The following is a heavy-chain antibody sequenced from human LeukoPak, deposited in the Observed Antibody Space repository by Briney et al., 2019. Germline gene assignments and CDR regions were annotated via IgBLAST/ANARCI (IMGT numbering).Heavy chain of an antibody. D-gene: IGHD6-6*01. CDR1: GGSFTSGGYY. J-gene: IGHJ6*02. Sequence: SETLSLTCTVSGGSFTSGGYYWSWLRQHPGKGLVWIGYVYYTGSTYYNPSLKSRVTISPDTSKNQFSLKVSSVTAADTAVYYCARISAGRYGMDVWGQGATVTVSS. CDR2: VYYTGST. V-gene: IGHV4-31*03. CDR3: ARISAGRYGMDV.